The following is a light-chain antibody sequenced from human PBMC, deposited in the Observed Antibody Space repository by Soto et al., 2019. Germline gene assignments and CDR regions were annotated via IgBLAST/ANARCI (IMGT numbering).Light chain of an antibody. V-gene: IGKV3-11*01. CDR3: QHHNSWPVT. Sequence: EVVLTQSPVTLSLSPGERATLSCRASQSVKSYLAWYQQKPGKAPRLLIYDSSTRPTGVPARFSGSGSGTDFTLTISSLEPEDFAVYYCQHHNSWPVTFGQGTRLEIK. CDR2: DSS. J-gene: IGKJ5*01. CDR1: QSVKSY.